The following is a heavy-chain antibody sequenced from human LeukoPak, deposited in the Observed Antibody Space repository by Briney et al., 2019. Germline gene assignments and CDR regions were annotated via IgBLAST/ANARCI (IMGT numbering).Heavy chain of an antibody. Sequence: SQTLSLTCTVSLDSTTSNFWSWVRQPPGKGLEWIGEIHRSGSPNYNPSLQSRVTISIDRSRNQIALELSSVTAADTAVYYCAREILGGFNPGAYWGQGTLVTVSS. J-gene: IGHJ4*02. D-gene: IGHD1-14*01. CDR1: LDSTTSNF. CDR2: IHRSGSP. CDR3: AREILGGFNPGAY. V-gene: IGHV4-4*02.